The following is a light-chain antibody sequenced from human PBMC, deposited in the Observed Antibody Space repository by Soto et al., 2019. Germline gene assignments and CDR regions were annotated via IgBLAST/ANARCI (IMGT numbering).Light chain of an antibody. V-gene: IGKV3-20*01. Sequence: EIVLTQSPGTLSLSPGERATLSCRASQSVSSSYLACYQQKPGQAPRLLIYDASSWAPCIPDRFSGSGSGTDFTILISRLEPADFSVYDSHQYGSSPLHFGGGTKVEIK. CDR1: QSVSSSY. CDR3: HQYGSSPLH. J-gene: IGKJ4*01. CDR2: DAS.